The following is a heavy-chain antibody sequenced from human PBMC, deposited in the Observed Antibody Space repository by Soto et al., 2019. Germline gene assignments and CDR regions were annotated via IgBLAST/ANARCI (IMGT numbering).Heavy chain of an antibody. V-gene: IGHV4-39*07. Sequence: SETLSLTCTVSGGSISSSSYYWGWIRQPPGKGLEWIGSIYYSGSTYYNPSLKSRVTISVDTSKNQFSLKLSSVTAADTAVYYCARSNIAATGFYYYGTDVWGGGTRVTVP. CDR3: ARSNIAATGFYYYGTDV. J-gene: IGHJ6*02. CDR1: GGSISSSSYY. CDR2: IYYSGST. D-gene: IGHD6-13*01.